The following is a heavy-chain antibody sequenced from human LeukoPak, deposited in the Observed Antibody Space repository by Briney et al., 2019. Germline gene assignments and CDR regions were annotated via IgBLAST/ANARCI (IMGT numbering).Heavy chain of an antibody. Sequence: GGSLRLSRAASGFTFSSYAMSWVRQAPGKGLEWVSAISGSGGSTYYADSVKGRFTISRDNSKNTLYLQMNSLRAEDTAVYYCAKSRDLVVVTATLYYFDYWGQGTLVTVSS. D-gene: IGHD2-21*02. V-gene: IGHV3-23*01. CDR2: ISGSGGST. CDR3: AKSRDLVVVTATLYYFDY. J-gene: IGHJ4*02. CDR1: GFTFSSYA.